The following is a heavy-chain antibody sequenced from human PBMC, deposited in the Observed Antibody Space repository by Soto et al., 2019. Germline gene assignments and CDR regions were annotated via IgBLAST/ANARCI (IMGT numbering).Heavy chain of an antibody. CDR2: IYYSGST. CDR3: ASHYGDYLYYFDY. D-gene: IGHD4-17*01. V-gene: IGHV4-39*01. Sequence: FGTLPLTGTCSGGSHSSSRYSRGWVRPPPGKGLEWIGSIYYSGSTYYNPSLKSRVTISVDTSKNQFSLKLSSVTAADTAVYYCASHYGDYLYYFDYWGQGTLVTVSS. CDR1: GGSHSSSRYS. J-gene: IGHJ4*02.